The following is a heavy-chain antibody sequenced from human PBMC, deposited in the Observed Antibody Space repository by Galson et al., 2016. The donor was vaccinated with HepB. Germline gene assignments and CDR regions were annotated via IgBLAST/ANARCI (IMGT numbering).Heavy chain of an antibody. Sequence: SLRLSCAGSGFTFSNYGINWVRQAPGKGLEWVSYISSPSSTIYYADSVKGRFTISRDNAKNSLYLQLNSLRDEDTAVYYCARDPLSIAVVTDTFDSWGQGTLVTVSS. V-gene: IGHV3-48*02. CDR1: GFTFSNYG. J-gene: IGHJ4*02. CDR3: ARDPLSIAVVTDTFDS. CDR2: ISSPSSTI. D-gene: IGHD2-21*02.